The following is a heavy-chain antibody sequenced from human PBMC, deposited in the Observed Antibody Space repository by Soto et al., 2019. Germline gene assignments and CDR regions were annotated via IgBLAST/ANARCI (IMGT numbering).Heavy chain of an antibody. CDR1: GGSISSYY. D-gene: IGHD1-26*01. CDR2: IYYSGST. CDR3: ARDSIGLAREGMDV. J-gene: IGHJ6*02. Sequence: SETLSLTCTVSGGSISSYYWSWIRQPPGKGLEWIGYIYYSGSTNYNPSLKSRVTISVDTSKNQFSLKLSSVTAADTAVYYCARDSIGLAREGMDVWGQGTTVTVSS. V-gene: IGHV4-59*01.